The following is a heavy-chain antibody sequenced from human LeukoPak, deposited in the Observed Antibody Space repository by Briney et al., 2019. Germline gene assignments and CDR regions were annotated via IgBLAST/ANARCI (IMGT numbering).Heavy chain of an antibody. V-gene: IGHV4-34*01. J-gene: IGHJ4*02. Sequence: SETLSLTCTVSGGSISGYYWSWIRQPPGKGLEWIGEINHSGSTNYNPSLKSRVTISVDTSKNQFSLKLSSVTAADTAVYYCARDYSSSWYYFDYWGQGTLVTVSS. CDR3: ARDYSSSWYYFDY. CDR2: INHSGST. CDR1: GGSISGYY. D-gene: IGHD6-13*01.